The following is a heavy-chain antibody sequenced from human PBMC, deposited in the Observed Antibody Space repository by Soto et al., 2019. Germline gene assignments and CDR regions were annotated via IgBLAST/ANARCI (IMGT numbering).Heavy chain of an antibody. CDR2: INHSGST. V-gene: IGHV4-34*01. CDR3: ASGPLGTYYDILTGSAFDY. D-gene: IGHD3-9*01. CDR1: GGSISSYY. J-gene: IGHJ4*02. Sequence: PSETLSLTCTVSGGSISSYYWTWIRQPPGTGLEWIGEINHSGSTNYNPSLKSRVTISVDTSKNQFSLKLSSVTAADTAVYYCASGPLGTYYDILTGSAFDYWGQGTLVTVSS.